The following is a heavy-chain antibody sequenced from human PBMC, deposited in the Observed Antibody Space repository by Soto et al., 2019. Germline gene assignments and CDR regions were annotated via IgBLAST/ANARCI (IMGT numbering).Heavy chain of an antibody. D-gene: IGHD3-10*01. J-gene: IGHJ5*02. CDR2: ISGSGGST. CDR3: ARSQGLWFGRNWFAP. Sequence: GGSLRLACAASGFTFSSYAMSWVRQAPGKGLEWVSAISGSGGSTYYADSVKGRFTISRDNSKNTPYLQMNSLRAEDTAVYYCARSQGLWFGRNWFAPWGQGTLVTVSS. CDR1: GFTFSSYA. V-gene: IGHV3-23*01.